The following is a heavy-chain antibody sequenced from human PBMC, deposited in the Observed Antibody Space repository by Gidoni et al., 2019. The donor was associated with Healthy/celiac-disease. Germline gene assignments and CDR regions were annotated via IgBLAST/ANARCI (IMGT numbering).Heavy chain of an antibody. CDR1: GFTFSSYA. J-gene: IGHJ4*02. D-gene: IGHD1-26*01. CDR3: AKPLADEVGVPG. V-gene: IGHV3-23*01. Sequence: EVQLLESGGGLVQPGGSLRLSCAAPGFTFSSYAMSWVRQAPGKGLEWVSAISGSGGSTYYADSVKGRFTISRDNSKNTLYLQMNSLRAEDTAVYYCAKPLADEVGVPGWGQGTLVTVSS. CDR2: ISGSGGST.